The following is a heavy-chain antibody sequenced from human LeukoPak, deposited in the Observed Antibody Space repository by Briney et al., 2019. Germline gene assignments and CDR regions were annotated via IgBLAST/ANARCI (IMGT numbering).Heavy chain of an antibody. V-gene: IGHV3-23*01. J-gene: IGHJ3*02. CDR2: ISGSGGST. D-gene: IGHD1-26*01. CDR3: AKDLLVGATIVNAFDI. Sequence: PGGSLRLSCAASGFTFSSYAMSWVRQAPGKGLEGVSAISGSGGSTYYADSVKGRFTISRDNSKNTLYLQMNSLRAEDTAVYYCAKDLLVGATIVNAFDIWGQGTMVTVSS. CDR1: GFTFSSYA.